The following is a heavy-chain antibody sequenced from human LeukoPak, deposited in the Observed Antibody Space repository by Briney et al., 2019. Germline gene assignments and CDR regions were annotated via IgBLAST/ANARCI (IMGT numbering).Heavy chain of an antibody. J-gene: IGHJ6*02. CDR1: GFTFSDSV. V-gene: IGHV3-73*01. CDR2: IRTKPNSYAT. D-gene: IGHD3-10*01. Sequence: GGSLKLSCAASGFTFSDSVIHWVRQAPGKGLEWVGRIRTKPNSYATAYAASLKGRFTLSRDDSKNTAYLHMSSLRIEDAAVYYCTRSGRFGESTYYYGLDVWGQGTTVTVSS. CDR3: TRSGRFGESTYYYGLDV.